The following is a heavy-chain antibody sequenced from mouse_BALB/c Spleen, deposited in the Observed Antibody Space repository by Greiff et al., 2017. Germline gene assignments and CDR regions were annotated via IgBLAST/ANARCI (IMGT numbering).Heavy chain of an antibody. CDR2: IWAGGST. CDR1: GFSLTSYG. Sequence: VKLVESGPGLVAPSQSLSITCTVSGFSLTSYGVHWVRQPPGKGLEWLGVIWAGGSTNYNSALMSRLSISKDNSKSQVFLKMNSLQTDDTAMYYCARVANYGYDGGYAMDYWGQGTSVTVSS. J-gene: IGHJ4*01. V-gene: IGHV2-9*02. CDR3: ARVANYGYDGGYAMDY. D-gene: IGHD2-2*01.